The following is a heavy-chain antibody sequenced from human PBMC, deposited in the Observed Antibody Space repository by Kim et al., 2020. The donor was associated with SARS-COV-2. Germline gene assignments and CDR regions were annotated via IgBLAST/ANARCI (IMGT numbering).Heavy chain of an antibody. V-gene: IGHV4-31*03. CDR1: GGSISGGGHY. J-gene: IGHJ5*02. CDR2: IYHSGST. D-gene: IGHD2-21*01. CDR3: AREDRNCFDP. Sequence: SETLSLTCTVSGGSISGGGHYWSWFRQYPGKGLEWIGYIYHSGSTYYNPSLKSRAYISVDTSKNQFSLEVASVTAADTAVYYCAREDRNCFDPWGQGILVTVSS.